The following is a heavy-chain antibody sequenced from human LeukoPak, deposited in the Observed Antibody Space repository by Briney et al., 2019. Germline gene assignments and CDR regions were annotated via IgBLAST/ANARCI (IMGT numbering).Heavy chain of an antibody. CDR1: GFTFSSYA. J-gene: IGHJ1*01. V-gene: IGHV3-23*01. Sequence: GGSLRLSCAASGFTFSSYAMSWVRQAPVKGLEWVSAISGSGGSTYYADSVKGRFTISRDNSKNTLYLQMNSLRAEDTAVYYCAKDGGHYYDSSGYPRAEYFQHWGQGTLVTVSS. CDR3: AKDGGHYYDSSGYPRAEYFQH. D-gene: IGHD3-22*01. CDR2: ISGSGGST.